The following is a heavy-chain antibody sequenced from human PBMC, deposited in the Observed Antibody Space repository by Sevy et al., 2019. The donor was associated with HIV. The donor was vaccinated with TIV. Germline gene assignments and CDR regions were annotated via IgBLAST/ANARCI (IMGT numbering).Heavy chain of an antibody. V-gene: IGHV3-23*01. CDR2: ISGSGISI. CDR1: GFTFSTYA. CDR3: AKELPGYQYDSSGNLDT. Sequence: GGSLRLSCAASGFTFSTYAMSWVRQAPGKGLEWVSGISGSGISIYYAGSVKGRFTISRDNSKNTLILQMNSLRAEDTAIDYCAKELPGYQYDSSGNLDTWGQGRLVTVSS. D-gene: IGHD6-19*01. J-gene: IGHJ5*02.